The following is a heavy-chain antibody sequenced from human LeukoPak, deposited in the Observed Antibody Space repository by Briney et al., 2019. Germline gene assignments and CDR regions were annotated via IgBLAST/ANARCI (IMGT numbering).Heavy chain of an antibody. CDR1: GFTFSTYA. Sequence: GGSLRLSCAASGFTFSTYAMHWVRQAPGKGLEWVAVISYHGNNKYYADSVKGRFTISRDNSKNTLYLQMNSLRAEDTAVYYCAREGQQLDGDAFDYWGQGTLVTVSS. CDR3: AREGQQLDGDAFDY. CDR2: ISYHGNNK. V-gene: IGHV3-30-3*01. D-gene: IGHD6-13*01. J-gene: IGHJ4*02.